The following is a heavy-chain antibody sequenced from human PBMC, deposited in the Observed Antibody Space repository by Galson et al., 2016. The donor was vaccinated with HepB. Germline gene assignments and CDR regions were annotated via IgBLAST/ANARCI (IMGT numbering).Heavy chain of an antibody. CDR2: IYWDDDT. CDR1: GFPLPTFGVG. D-gene: IGHD1-14*01. V-gene: IGHV2-5*02. Sequence: PSLVKPPQTLTLTCNFSGFPLPTFGVGVGWLRQPPGKPLEWLALIYWDDDTRYSPSLKSRLTLTKDTSKNQVVLSVTNMDTVDTATDYCARSDRYFFDYWGQGTLVTVSS. J-gene: IGHJ4*02. CDR3: ARSDRYFFDY.